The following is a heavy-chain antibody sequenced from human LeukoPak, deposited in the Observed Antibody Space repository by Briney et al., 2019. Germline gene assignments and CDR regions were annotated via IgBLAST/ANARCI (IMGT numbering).Heavy chain of an antibody. Sequence: PSETLSLTCSVSGGSISSTDNRWVWVRQPPGKGLEWIGNTYFTGSTHYNPSLYSRVTISVDTSKNQFSLKLSSVTAADTAVYYCARGSGSYYRRSYYFDYWGQGTLVTVSS. V-gene: IGHV4-39*01. D-gene: IGHD1-26*01. CDR2: TYFTGST. J-gene: IGHJ4*02. CDR1: GGSISSTDNR. CDR3: ARGSGSYYRRSYYFDY.